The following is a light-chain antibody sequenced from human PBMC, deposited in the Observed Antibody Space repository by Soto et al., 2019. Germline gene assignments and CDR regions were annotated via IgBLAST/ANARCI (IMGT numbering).Light chain of an antibody. V-gene: IGLV2-14*01. CDR2: EVT. CDR3: ASLTTTNFV. J-gene: IGLJ1*01. Sequence: QSALTQPASVSGSPGQSITISCTGTSSDVGAYNLVSWYQHLPDKPPKLIISEVTNRPSGVSDRFSGSKSGNTASLTISGLQAEDEADYYCASLTTTNFVFGSGTKVTVL. CDR1: SSDVGAYNL.